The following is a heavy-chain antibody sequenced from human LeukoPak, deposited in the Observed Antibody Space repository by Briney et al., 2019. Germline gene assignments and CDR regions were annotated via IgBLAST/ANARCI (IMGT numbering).Heavy chain of an antibody. J-gene: IGHJ4*02. CDR2: ISAYNGNT. CDR3: ARVVGAFVVVPAAIDY. CDR1: GYTFTSYG. Sequence: ASVKVSCKASGYTFTSYGISWVRQAPGQGLEWMGWISAYNGNTNYAQKLQGGVTMTTDTSTSTAYMELRSLRSDDTAVYYCARVVGAFVVVPAAIDYWGQGTLVTVSS. V-gene: IGHV1-18*01. D-gene: IGHD2-2*01.